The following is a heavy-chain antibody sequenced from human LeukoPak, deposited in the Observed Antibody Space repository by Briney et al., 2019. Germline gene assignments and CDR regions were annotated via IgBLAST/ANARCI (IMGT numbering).Heavy chain of an antibody. D-gene: IGHD6-19*01. V-gene: IGHV1-3*01. CDR3: ARDPWYSSGWPFEY. J-gene: IGHJ4*02. Sequence: KFQGRVTITRATSASTAYMELSSLRYEDTAVYYCARDPWYSSGWPFEYWGQGTLVTVSS.